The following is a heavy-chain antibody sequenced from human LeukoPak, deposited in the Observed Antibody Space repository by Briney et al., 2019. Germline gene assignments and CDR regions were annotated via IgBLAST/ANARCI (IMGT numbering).Heavy chain of an antibody. Sequence: GRSLRLSCAASGFTFSSYAMHWVRQAPGKGLEWVAAISYDGSNKYYADSVKGRFTISRDNSKNTLYLQMNSLRAEDTAVYYCARASRGGIDYWGQGTLVTVSS. J-gene: IGHJ4*02. V-gene: IGHV3-30*04. CDR3: ARASRGGIDY. CDR1: GFTFSSYA. CDR2: ISYDGSNK. D-gene: IGHD3-16*01.